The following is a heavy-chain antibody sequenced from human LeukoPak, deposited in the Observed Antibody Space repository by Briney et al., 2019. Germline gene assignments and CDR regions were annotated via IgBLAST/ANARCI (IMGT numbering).Heavy chain of an antibody. J-gene: IGHJ4*02. CDR2: IYTSGST. D-gene: IGHD3-10*01. CDR3: ARDPDYSGSGSSYGFDL. V-gene: IGHV4-61*02. CDR1: GGSISSGSYY. Sequence: SQTLSLTCTVSGGSISSGSYYWTWIRQPAGKGLEWIGRIYTSGSTNYNPSLKSRVTISIDTSNNQFSLKLTSLTAADTAVYYCARDPDYSGSGSSYGFDLWGQGTLVTVSS.